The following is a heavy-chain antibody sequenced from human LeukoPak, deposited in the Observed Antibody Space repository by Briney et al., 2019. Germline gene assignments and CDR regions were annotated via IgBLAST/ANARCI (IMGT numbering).Heavy chain of an antibody. CDR1: GGSISSYY. CDR3: ARGNYYGAPLEFDY. CDR2: IYYSGST. Sequence: SETLSLTCTVSGGSISSYYWSWIRQPPGKGLEWIGYIYYSGSTNYNPSLKSRVTISVDTSKNQFSLKLSSVTAADTAVYYCARGNYYGAPLEFDYWGQGTLVTVSS. J-gene: IGHJ4*02. D-gene: IGHD3-10*01. V-gene: IGHV4-59*01.